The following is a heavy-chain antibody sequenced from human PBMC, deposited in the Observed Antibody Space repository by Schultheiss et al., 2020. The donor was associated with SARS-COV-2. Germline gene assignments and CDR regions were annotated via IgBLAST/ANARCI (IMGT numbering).Heavy chain of an antibody. D-gene: IGHD2-8*02. CDR1: GFTFSSYA. CDR3: ARDRRFLVGYYMDV. J-gene: IGHJ6*03. V-gene: IGHV3-7*03. Sequence: GGSLRLSCAASGFTFSSYAMSWVRQAPGKGLEWVANIKLDGSEKYQADSVKGRFTISRDNAKNSLYLQMNSLRAEDTAVYYCARDRRFLVGYYMDVWGKGTTVTVSS. CDR2: IKLDGSEK.